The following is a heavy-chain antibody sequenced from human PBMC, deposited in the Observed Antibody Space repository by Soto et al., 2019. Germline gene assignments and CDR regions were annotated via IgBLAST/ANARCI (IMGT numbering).Heavy chain of an antibody. CDR3: ARHVPAAGYYYGMDV. Sequence: QVQLVQSGAEVKKPGSSVKVSCKASGGTFSSYAISWVRQAPGQGLEWMGGIIPIFGTANYAQKFKGRVTITADESTSTAYMELSNLRSEDTAVYYCARHVPAAGYYYGMDVWGQGTTVTVSS. V-gene: IGHV1-69*12. D-gene: IGHD2-2*01. CDR1: GGTFSSYA. J-gene: IGHJ6*02. CDR2: IIPIFGTA.